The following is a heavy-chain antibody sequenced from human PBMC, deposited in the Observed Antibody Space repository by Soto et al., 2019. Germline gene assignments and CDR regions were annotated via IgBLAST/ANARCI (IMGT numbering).Heavy chain of an antibody. V-gene: IGHV4-34*01. Sequence: PSETLSLTCAVYGESFSGYYWSWIRQPPGKGLEWIGEINHSGSTNYNPSLKSRVTISVDTSKNQFSLKLSSVTAADTAVYYCARVLLFGESNWGQGTLVTVSS. CDR1: GESFSGYY. CDR2: INHSGST. J-gene: IGHJ4*02. CDR3: ARVLLFGESN. D-gene: IGHD3-10*02.